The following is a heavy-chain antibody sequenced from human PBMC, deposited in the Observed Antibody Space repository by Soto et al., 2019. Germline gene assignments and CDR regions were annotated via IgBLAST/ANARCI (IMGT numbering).Heavy chain of an antibody. Sequence: QVQLQESGPGLVKPSETLSLTCTVSGGSISSYYWTWIRQPPGKGLEWIGFMYNSGSTHYNPSLKSRVTITLDTSKYQCSLNLRSVTAADTAVYYCASMGYHYGSGSYPLDYWGQGTLVTVSS. CDR3: ASMGYHYGSGSYPLDY. D-gene: IGHD3-10*01. CDR2: MYNSGST. CDR1: GGSISSYY. V-gene: IGHV4-59*08. J-gene: IGHJ4*02.